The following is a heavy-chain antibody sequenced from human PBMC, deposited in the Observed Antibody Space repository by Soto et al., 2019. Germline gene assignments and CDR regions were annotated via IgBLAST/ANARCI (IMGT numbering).Heavy chain of an antibody. CDR2: IIPIIGTP. V-gene: IGHV1-69*13. D-gene: IGHD3-10*01. J-gene: IGHJ4*02. Sequence: SVKVSCKASGGTFRNHVFNWVRRAPGQGLEWMGGIIPIIGTPNYAQKFQGRVTITADASTNTVYLEVGSLRSQDTAVYYCARDLEFRDGNISHLDYWGQGTLVTVSS. CDR1: GGTFRNHV. CDR3: ARDLEFRDGNISHLDY.